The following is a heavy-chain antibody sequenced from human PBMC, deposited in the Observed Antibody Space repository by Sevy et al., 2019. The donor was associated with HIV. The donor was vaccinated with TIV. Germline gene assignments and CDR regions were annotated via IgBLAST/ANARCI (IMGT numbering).Heavy chain of an antibody. CDR2: ISYDGSNK. CDR3: AKDLRGKVPAAELCDY. CDR1: GFTFSSYG. V-gene: IGHV3-30*18. D-gene: IGHD2-2*01. Sequence: GGSLRLSCAASGFTFSSYGMHWVRQAPGKGLEWVAVISYDGSNKYYADSVKGRFTISRDNSKNTLYLQMKSLRAEDTAVYYCAKDLRGKVPAAELCDYWGQGTLVTVSS. J-gene: IGHJ4*02.